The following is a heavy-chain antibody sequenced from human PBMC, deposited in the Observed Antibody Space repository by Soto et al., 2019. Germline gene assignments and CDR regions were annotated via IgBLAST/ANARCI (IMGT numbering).Heavy chain of an antibody. CDR2: ISAYNGDT. V-gene: IGHV1-18*01. CDR3: ASPLDYYYYAMDA. Sequence: QVKLVQSGVEVKRPGASVKVSCKASGYTFSSFGITWVRQAPGQGLEWLGWISAYNGDTNYAQKFQGRVTMTTDTSTTSAYMELRSLRSEDTAVYYCASPLDYYYYAMDAWGQGTTVTGSS. CDR1: GYTFSSFG. J-gene: IGHJ6*02.